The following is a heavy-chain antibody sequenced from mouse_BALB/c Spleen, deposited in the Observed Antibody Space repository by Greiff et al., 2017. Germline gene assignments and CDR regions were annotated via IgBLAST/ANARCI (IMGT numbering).Heavy chain of an antibody. V-gene: IGHV4-1*02. Sequence: EVQLQESGGGLVQPGGSLKLSCAASGFDFSRYWMSWVRQAPGKGLEWIGEINPDSSTINYTPSLKDKFIISRDNAKNTLYLQMSKVRSEDTALYYCARPGYGSSYYAMDYWGQGTSVTVSS. J-gene: IGHJ4*01. CDR3: ARPGYGSSYYAMDY. D-gene: IGHD1-1*01. CDR1: GFDFSRYW. CDR2: INPDSSTI.